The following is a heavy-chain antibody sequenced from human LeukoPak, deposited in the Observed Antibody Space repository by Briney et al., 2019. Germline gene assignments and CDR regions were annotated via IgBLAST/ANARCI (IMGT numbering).Heavy chain of an antibody. Sequence: GGSLRLSCPASGFTFSDYTMQWLRQAPGKGLEWVAVIWHDGTYISYGDSVRGRFTISRDNSKNTLYLQMNSLRAEDTAVYYCARDPDTYYYDSSDYWGQGTLVTVSS. CDR1: GFTFSDYT. V-gene: IGHV3-33*01. J-gene: IGHJ4*02. CDR3: ARDPDTYYYDSSDY. CDR2: IWHDGTYI. D-gene: IGHD3-22*01.